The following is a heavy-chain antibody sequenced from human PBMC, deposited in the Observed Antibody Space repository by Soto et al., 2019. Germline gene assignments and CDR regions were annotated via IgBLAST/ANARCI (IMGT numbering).Heavy chain of an antibody. CDR3: ARDLGLNGDYDYYYGMDV. D-gene: IGHD4-17*01. CDR1: GGTFSSYA. V-gene: IGHV1-18*01. J-gene: IGHJ6*02. CDR2: ISAYNGNT. Sequence: ASVKVSCKASGGTFSSYAISWVRQAPGQGLEWMGWISAYNGNTNYAQKLQGRVTMTTDTSTSTAYMELRSLRSDDTAVYYCARDLGLNGDYDYYYGMDVWGQGTTVTVSS.